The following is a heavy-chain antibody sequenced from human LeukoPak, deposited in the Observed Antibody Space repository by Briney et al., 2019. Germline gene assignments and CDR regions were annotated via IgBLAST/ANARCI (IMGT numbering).Heavy chain of an antibody. Sequence: SETLSLTCAVYGGSFSGYYWSWIRQPQGKGLERIGEINHSGSTNYNPSLKSRVTISVDTSKNQFSLRLSSVTAADTAVYYCASIGYSSGWYRGYYFDYWGQGTLVTVSS. J-gene: IGHJ4*02. D-gene: IGHD6-19*01. CDR1: GGSFSGYY. CDR3: ASIGYSSGWYRGYYFDY. CDR2: INHSGST. V-gene: IGHV4-34*01.